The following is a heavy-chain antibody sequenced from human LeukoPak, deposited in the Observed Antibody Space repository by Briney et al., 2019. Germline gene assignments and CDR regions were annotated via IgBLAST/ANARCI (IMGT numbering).Heavy chain of an antibody. CDR2: INHSGST. CDR3: ARAPAYYYDSSGFRAFDI. V-gene: IGHV4-34*01. CDR1: GGSFSGYY. J-gene: IGHJ3*02. Sequence: SETLSLTCAVYGGSFSGYYWSWIRQPPGKGLEWIGEINHSGSTNYNPSLKSRVTISVDTSKNQFSLKLSSVTAADTAVYYCARAPAYYYDSSGFRAFDIWGQGTMVSVSS. D-gene: IGHD3-22*01.